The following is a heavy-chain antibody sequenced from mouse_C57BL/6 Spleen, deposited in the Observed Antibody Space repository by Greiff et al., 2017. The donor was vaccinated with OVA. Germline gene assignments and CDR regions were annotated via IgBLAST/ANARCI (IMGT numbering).Heavy chain of an antibody. D-gene: IGHD2-1*01. Sequence: QVQLQQSGPGLVQPSQSLSISCTVSGFSLTSYGVHWVRQSPGQGLEWLGLIWRGGSTAYNEAFISRLSISKDNSKSQVYFKMNSLQADDTAIYYCARNGNYVAWFAYWGQGTLVTVSA. V-gene: IGHV2-2*01. CDR3: ARNGNYVAWFAY. J-gene: IGHJ3*01. CDR1: GFSLTSYG. CDR2: IWRGGST.